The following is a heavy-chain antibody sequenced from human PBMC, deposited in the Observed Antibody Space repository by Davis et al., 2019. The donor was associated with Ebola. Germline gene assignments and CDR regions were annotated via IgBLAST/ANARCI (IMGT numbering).Heavy chain of an antibody. Sequence: SETLSLTCTVSGGSISSYYWSWIRQPPGKGLEWIGYIYYSGSTNYNPSLKSRVTISVDTSKNQFSLKLSSVTAADTAVYYCARDGPLGYDFWSGYYQYWGQGTLVTVSS. CDR1: GGSISSYY. CDR3: ARDGPLGYDFWSGYYQY. J-gene: IGHJ4*02. CDR2: IYYSGST. V-gene: IGHV4-59*01. D-gene: IGHD3-3*01.